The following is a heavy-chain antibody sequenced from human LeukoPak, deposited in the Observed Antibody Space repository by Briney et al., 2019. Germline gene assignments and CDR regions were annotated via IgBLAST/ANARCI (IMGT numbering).Heavy chain of an antibody. CDR1: GGSFSGYY. Sequence: SETLSLTCAVYGGSFSGYYWSWIRQPPGKGLEWIGEINHSGSTNYNPSLKSRVTILVDTSKNQFSLKLSSVTAADTAVYYCARGRIAARRPWFDPWGQGTLVTVSS. V-gene: IGHV4-34*01. D-gene: IGHD6-6*01. J-gene: IGHJ5*02. CDR3: ARGRIAARRPWFDP. CDR2: INHSGST.